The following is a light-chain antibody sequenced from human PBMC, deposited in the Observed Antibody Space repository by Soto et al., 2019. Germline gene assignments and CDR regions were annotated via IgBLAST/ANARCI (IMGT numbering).Light chain of an antibody. Sequence: QSVLTQPPSASGTPGQRVFISCSGSSXNIGGTNYAYWYQQLPGAAPKLLMHSNNLRPSGVPERISGSKSGTSASLAISGLRSEDEALYYCASWDDRLGAVIFGGGT. V-gene: IGLV1-47*02. CDR2: SNN. CDR3: ASWDDRLGAVI. J-gene: IGLJ2*01. CDR1: SXNIGGTNY.